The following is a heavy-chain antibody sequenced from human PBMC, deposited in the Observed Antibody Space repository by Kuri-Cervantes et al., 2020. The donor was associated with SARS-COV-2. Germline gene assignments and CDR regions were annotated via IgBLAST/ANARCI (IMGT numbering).Heavy chain of an antibody. D-gene: IGHD6-13*01. Sequence: ESLKISCTVSGGSISSHYWGWIRQPPGKGLEWIGYIYYSGSTNYNPSLKSRVTISVDTSKNQFSLKLSSVTAADTAVYYCASGIAAVGLPGDMDVWGKGTTVTVSS. V-gene: IGHV4-59*11. CDR2: IYYSGST. CDR1: GGSISSHY. CDR3: ASGIAAVGLPGDMDV. J-gene: IGHJ6*03.